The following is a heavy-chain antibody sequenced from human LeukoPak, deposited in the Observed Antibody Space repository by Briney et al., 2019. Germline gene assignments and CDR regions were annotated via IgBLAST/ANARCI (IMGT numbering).Heavy chain of an antibody. J-gene: IGHJ4*02. CDR3: ARHKYNSGWSYFDY. Sequence: SETLSLTCTISGDSIRNYYWSWLRQPPGKGLEWIGYISYSGTTNSNPSLKSRVTISVDTSKNQFSLRLSSVTAADTAVYYCARHKYNSGWSYFDYWGQGTLVTVSS. CDR2: ISYSGTT. V-gene: IGHV4-59*08. CDR1: GDSIRNYY. D-gene: IGHD6-19*01.